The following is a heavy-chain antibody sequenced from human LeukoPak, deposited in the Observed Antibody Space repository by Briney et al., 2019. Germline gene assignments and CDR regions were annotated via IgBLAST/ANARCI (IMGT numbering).Heavy chain of an antibody. CDR1: GGSFSGYY. Sequence: SSETLSLTCAVYGGSFSGYYWSWIRQPPGKGLEWIGEINHRGSTNYKPSLKSRVTISVDTSKNQLPLRLTSVTAADTAVYYCARGRTGTMVRGGTYYYGMDVWGQGTTVTVSS. V-gene: IGHV4-34*01. J-gene: IGHJ6*02. CDR3: ARGRTGTMVRGGTYYYGMDV. CDR2: INHRGST. D-gene: IGHD3-10*01.